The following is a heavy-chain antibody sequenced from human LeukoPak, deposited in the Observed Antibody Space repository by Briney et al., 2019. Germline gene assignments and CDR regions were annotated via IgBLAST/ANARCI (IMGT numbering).Heavy chain of an antibody. V-gene: IGHV1-8*01. CDR1: GYTFTSYD. D-gene: IGHD6-19*01. Sequence: ALVKVSCKPSGYTFTSYDINWVRQATGQGLEWMGWMNPNSGNTGYAQKFQGRVTMTRNTSISTAYMVLSSLRSEDTAVYYCARGPVWGAVTGTDYWGQGTLVTVSS. CDR2: MNPNSGNT. CDR3: ARGPVWGAVTGTDY. J-gene: IGHJ4*02.